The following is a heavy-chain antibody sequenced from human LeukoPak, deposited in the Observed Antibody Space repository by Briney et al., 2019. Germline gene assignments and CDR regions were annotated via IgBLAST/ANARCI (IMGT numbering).Heavy chain of an antibody. D-gene: IGHD3-22*01. CDR3: AKDGWKYYDSSGYSFDAFDI. Sequence: GGSLRLSCAASGFTFSSYAMSWVRQAPGKGLEWVSAISGSGGSTYYADSVKGRFTISRDNSKNTLYLQMNSLRAEDTAVYYCAKDGWKYYDSSGYSFDAFDIWGQGTMVTVSS. CDR2: ISGSGGST. V-gene: IGHV3-23*01. CDR1: GFTFSSYA. J-gene: IGHJ3*02.